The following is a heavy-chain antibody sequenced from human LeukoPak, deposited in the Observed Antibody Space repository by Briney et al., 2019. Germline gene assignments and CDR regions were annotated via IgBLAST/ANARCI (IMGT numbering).Heavy chain of an antibody. CDR2: IYHSRST. Sequence: SETLSLTCAASGGSISSGGYSWSWIRQPPGKGLEWIGYIYHSRSTYYNPSLKSRVTISVDRSKNQFSLKLSSVTAADTAVYYCARVSGGDPTYFDYWGQGTLVTVSS. D-gene: IGHD2-21*02. CDR3: ARVSGGDPTYFDY. CDR1: GGSISSGGYS. V-gene: IGHV4-30-2*01. J-gene: IGHJ4*02.